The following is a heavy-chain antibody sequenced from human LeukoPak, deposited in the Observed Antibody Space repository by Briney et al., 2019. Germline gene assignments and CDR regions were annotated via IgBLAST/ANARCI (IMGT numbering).Heavy chain of an antibody. Sequence: GGSLRLSCAASGFTFSSYWMHWVRQAPGKGLVWVSRINSDGSSTSYADSVKGRFTISRDNAKNTLYLQMSSLRAEDTAVYYCARPDWNYYMDVWGKGTTVTVSS. J-gene: IGHJ6*03. CDR2: INSDGSST. D-gene: IGHD1-1*01. V-gene: IGHV3-74*01. CDR1: GFTFSSYW. CDR3: ARPDWNYYMDV.